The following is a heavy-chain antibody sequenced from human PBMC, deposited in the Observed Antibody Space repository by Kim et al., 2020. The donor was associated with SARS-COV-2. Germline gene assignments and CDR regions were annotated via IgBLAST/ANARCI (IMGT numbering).Heavy chain of an antibody. CDR3: ARNNDYGDYYYYGMDV. CDR1: GFTVSSNY. D-gene: IGHD4-17*01. J-gene: IGHJ6*02. CDR2: IYSGVST. Sequence: GGSLRLSCAASGFTVSSNYMSWVRQAPGKGLEWVSVIYSGVSTYYADSVKGRFTISRDNSKNTLYLQMNSLRAEDTAVYYCARNNDYGDYYYYGMDVWGQGTTVTVSS. V-gene: IGHV3-53*01.